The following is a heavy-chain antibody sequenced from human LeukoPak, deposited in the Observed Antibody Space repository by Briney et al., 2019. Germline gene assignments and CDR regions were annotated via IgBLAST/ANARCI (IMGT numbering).Heavy chain of an antibody. CDR3: ARARGYSYGPADY. CDR1: GYTFTGYY. D-gene: IGHD5-18*01. Sequence: ASVKVSCKASGYTFTGYYMHWVRQAPGQGLEWMGRINPNSGGTNYAQKFQGRVTMTRDTSISTAYMELSRLRSDDTAVYYCARARGYSYGPADYWGQGTLVTVSS. V-gene: IGHV1-2*06. CDR2: INPNSGGT. J-gene: IGHJ4*02.